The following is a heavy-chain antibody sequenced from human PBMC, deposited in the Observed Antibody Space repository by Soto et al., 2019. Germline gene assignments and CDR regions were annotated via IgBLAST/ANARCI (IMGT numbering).Heavy chain of an antibody. CDR3: HTDLAYSSGWYS. V-gene: IGHV3-15*07. D-gene: IGHD6-19*01. Sequence: EVQLVESGGGLVEPGGSLRLSCAASGFTFINAWMNWVRQAPGKGLEWVGRIKSNTDGGTTDYAAPVKGRFTISREDSKSTPFLQVNSPKTEDPAVFYCHTDLAYSSGWYSWGQGTLVTVSS. CDR1: GFTFINAW. J-gene: IGHJ4*02. CDR2: IKSNTDGGTT.